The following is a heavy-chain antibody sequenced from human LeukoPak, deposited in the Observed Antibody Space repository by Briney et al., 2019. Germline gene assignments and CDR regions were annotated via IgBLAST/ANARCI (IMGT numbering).Heavy chain of an antibody. J-gene: IGHJ4*02. CDR1: GGSISSGGYS. V-gene: IGHV4-30-2*01. Sequence: SETLSLTRAVSGGSISSGGYSWSWIRQPPGKGLEWIGYIYHSGSTYYNPSLKSRVTISVDRSKNQFSLKLSSVTAADTAVYYCARGRTGESVWGSSRFDYWGQGTLVTVSS. CDR3: ARGRTGESVWGSSRFDY. CDR2: IYHSGST. D-gene: IGHD3-16*01.